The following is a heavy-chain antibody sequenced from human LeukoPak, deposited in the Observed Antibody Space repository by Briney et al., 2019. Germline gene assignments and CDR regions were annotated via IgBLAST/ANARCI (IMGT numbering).Heavy chain of an antibody. Sequence: GASVKVSCKASGGTFSSYAISWVRQAPGQGLEWMGGIIPIFGTANYAQKFQGRVTITTDESTSTAYMELSSLRSEDTAVYYCASSDHYYDSSGYNWFDPWGQGTLVTVSS. CDR1: GGTFSSYA. D-gene: IGHD3-22*01. V-gene: IGHV1-69*05. CDR3: ASSDHYYDSSGYNWFDP. CDR2: IIPIFGTA. J-gene: IGHJ5*02.